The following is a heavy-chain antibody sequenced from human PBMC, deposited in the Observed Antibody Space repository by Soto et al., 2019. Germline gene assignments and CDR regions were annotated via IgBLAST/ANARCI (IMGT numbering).Heavy chain of an antibody. CDR1: GVSISSYY. J-gene: IGHJ4*02. CDR3: ARTGAPGIAAAALSY. D-gene: IGHD6-13*01. Sequence: SETLSLTCTVSGVSISSYYWSWLRQPPGKGLEWIGYIYYSGSTNYNPSLKSRVTISVDTSKNQFSLKLSSVTAADTAVYYCARTGAPGIAAAALSYWGQGTLDTVSS. V-gene: IGHV4-59*01. CDR2: IYYSGST.